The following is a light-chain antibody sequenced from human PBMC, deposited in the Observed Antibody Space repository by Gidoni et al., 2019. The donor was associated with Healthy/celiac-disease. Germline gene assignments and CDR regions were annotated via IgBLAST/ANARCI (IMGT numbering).Light chain of an antibody. J-gene: IGLJ2*01. CDR2: DVS. CDR3: CSYAGSYTLGV. Sequence: QSALTQPPSVSGSPGRYVTISCTRTSSDVCVYHYVSWYQPHPGKAPKLMIYDVSKRPSGVPDRFSGSKSGNTASLTISGLQAEYEADYYCCSYAGSYTLGVFGGGTKLTVL. V-gene: IGLV2-11*01. CDR1: SSDVCVYHY.